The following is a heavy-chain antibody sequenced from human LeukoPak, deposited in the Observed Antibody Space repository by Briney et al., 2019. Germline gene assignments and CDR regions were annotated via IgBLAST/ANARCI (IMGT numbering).Heavy chain of an antibody. CDR1: GCTFRSYW. Sequence: GRSLRLSCAASGCTFRSYWIYWVRQAPGKGLVWVGRIDNDGSDTIYADSVKGRFTVSRDNAKNTLYLQMNSLRAEDTAVYFCARGGFSHAFDVWGQGTAVTVSS. CDR2: IDNDGSDT. CDR3: ARGGFSHAFDV. V-gene: IGHV3-74*01. D-gene: IGHD5-12*01. J-gene: IGHJ3*01.